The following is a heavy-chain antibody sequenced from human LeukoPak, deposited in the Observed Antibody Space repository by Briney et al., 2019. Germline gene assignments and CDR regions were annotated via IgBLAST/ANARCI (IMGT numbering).Heavy chain of an antibody. CDR1: GGSISSYY. CDR3: ARTGYHSGSYDY. CDR2: IYTSGST. D-gene: IGHD1-26*01. J-gene: IGHJ4*02. Sequence: ASETLSLTCTVSGGSISSYYWSWIRQPAGKGLEWIGRIYTSGSTNYNPSPKSRVTMSVDTSKNQFSLKLSSVTAADTAVYYCARTGYHSGSYDYWGQGTLVTVSS. V-gene: IGHV4-4*07.